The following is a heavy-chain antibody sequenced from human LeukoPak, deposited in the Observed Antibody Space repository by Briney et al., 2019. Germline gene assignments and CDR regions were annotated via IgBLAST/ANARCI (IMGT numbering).Heavy chain of an antibody. J-gene: IGHJ4*02. V-gene: IGHV3-21*01. D-gene: IGHD4-23*01. CDR1: GFTFSSYS. CDR2: ISSSSSYI. Sequence: GGSLRLSCAASGFTFSSYSMNWVRQDPGKGLEWVSSISSSSSYIYYADSVKGRFTISRDNAKNSLYLQMNSLRAEDTAVYYCARGGYSTVVTPFDYWGQGTLVTVSS. CDR3: ARGGYSTVVTPFDY.